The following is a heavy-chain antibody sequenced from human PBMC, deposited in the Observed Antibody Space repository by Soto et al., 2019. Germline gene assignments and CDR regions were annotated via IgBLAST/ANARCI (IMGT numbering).Heavy chain of an antibody. CDR1: GGTFSSYA. CDR3: ALGGAYISSSAAFDI. D-gene: IGHD6-6*01. Sequence: ASVKVSCKASGGTFSSYAISWVRQAPGQGLEWMGGIIPIFGTANYAQKFQGRVTITADESTSTAYMELSSLRSEDTAVYYCALGGAYISSSAAFDIWGQGTMVTVSS. J-gene: IGHJ3*02. V-gene: IGHV1-69*13. CDR2: IIPIFGTA.